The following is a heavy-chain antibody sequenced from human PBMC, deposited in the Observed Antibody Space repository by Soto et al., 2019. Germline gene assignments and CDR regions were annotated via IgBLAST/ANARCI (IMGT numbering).Heavy chain of an antibody. J-gene: IGHJ6*02. CDR3: ARDRRWLGELLSSSSYGMDV. Sequence: SETLSLTCAVSGGSISSSNWWSWVRQPPGKGLEWIGEIYHSGSTNYNPSLKSRVTISVDKSKNQFSLKLSSVTAADTAVYYCARDRRWLGELLSSSSYGMDVGGQGTTVTVSS. V-gene: IGHV4-4*02. CDR2: IYHSGST. CDR1: GGSISSSNW. D-gene: IGHD3-10*01.